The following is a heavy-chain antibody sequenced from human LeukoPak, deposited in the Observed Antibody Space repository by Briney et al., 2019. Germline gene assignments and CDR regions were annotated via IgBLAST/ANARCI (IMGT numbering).Heavy chain of an antibody. Sequence: NPSETLSLTCTVSGGSISSYYWSWIRQPPGKGLEWIGYIYYSGSTNYNPSLKSRVTISVDTSKNQFSLKLSSVTAADTAVYYCAREGYSSGWYARLFDYWGQGTLVTVSS. D-gene: IGHD6-19*01. CDR2: IYYSGST. J-gene: IGHJ4*02. CDR3: AREGYSSGWYARLFDY. V-gene: IGHV4-59*01. CDR1: GGSISSYY.